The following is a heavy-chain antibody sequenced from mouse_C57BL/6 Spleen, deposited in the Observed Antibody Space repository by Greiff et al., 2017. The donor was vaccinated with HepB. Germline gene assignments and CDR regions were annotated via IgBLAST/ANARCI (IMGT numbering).Heavy chain of an antibody. CDR1: GFTFSSYG. CDR3: ARHLNELPFAY. CDR2: ISSGGSYT. Sequence: EVKLVESGGDLVKPGGSLKLSCAASGFTFSSYGMSWVRQTPDKRLEWVATISSGGSYTYYQDSVKGRFTISRDNAKNTPYLQMSSLKSEDTAMYYCARHLNELPFAYWGQGTLVTVSA. V-gene: IGHV5-6*01. J-gene: IGHJ3*01.